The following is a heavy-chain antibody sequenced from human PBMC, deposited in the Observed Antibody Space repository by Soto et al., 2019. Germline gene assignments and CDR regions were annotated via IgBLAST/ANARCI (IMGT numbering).Heavy chain of an antibody. CDR2: IYYSGST. CDR3: ARWYYYHYGMDV. CDR1: GASTVSHYH. V-gene: IGHV4-30-4*01. J-gene: IGHJ6*02. D-gene: IGHD2-15*01. Sequence: PSETLSLTCSVSGASTVSHYHWSWIRQPPGKGLEWIGYIYYSGSTYYNPSLKSRVTISVDTSKNQSYLKLSPVTAADTAVYYCARWYYYHYGMDVWGQGTTATVSS.